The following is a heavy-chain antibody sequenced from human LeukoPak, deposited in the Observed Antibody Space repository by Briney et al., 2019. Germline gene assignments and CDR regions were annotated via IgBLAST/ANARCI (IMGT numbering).Heavy chain of an antibody. D-gene: IGHD3-10*01. V-gene: IGHV3-33*01. Sequence: GRSLRLSCAASGFTFSSYGMHWVRQAPGKGLEWVAVIWYDGSNKYYADSVKGRFTISRDNSKNTLYLQMNSLRAEDTAVYYCARPYGSGSYIFGIDYWGQGTLVTVSS. CDR2: IWYDGSNK. CDR1: GFTFSSYG. J-gene: IGHJ4*02. CDR3: ARPYGSGSYIFGIDY.